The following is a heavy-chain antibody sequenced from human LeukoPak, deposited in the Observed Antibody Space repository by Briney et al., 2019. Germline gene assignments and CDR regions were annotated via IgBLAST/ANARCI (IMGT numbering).Heavy chain of an antibody. Sequence: ASVKVSCKASGYTFTSYGISWARQAPGQGLEWMGRTIPILGIANYAQKFQGRVTITADKSTSTAYMELSSLRSEDTAVYYCARWYSEGGYNWFDPWGQGTLVTVSS. V-gene: IGHV1-69*04. CDR3: ARWYSEGGYNWFDP. CDR1: GYTFTSYG. J-gene: IGHJ5*02. D-gene: IGHD1-1*01. CDR2: TIPILGIA.